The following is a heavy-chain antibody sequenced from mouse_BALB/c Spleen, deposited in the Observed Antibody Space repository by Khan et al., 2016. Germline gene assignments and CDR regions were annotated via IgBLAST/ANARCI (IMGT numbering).Heavy chain of an antibody. CDR3: ARGYYCSSHFDY. CDR1: GFNIKDTY. D-gene: IGHD1-1*01. V-gene: IGHV14-3*02. J-gene: IGHJ2*01. CDR2: IDPANGNT. Sequence: VQLKESGAELVKPGASVKLSCTASGFNIKDTYMHWVKQRPEQGLEWIGRIDPANGNTKYDPKFQGKATITADTSSNTAYLQLSSLTSEDTAVYYWARGYYCSSHFDYWGQGTTLTVSS.